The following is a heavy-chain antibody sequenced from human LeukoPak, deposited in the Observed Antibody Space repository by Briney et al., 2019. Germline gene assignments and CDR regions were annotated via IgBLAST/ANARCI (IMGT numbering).Heavy chain of an antibody. CDR2: INSDGRFT. CDR1: GFTSSSYW. CDR3: AREVRQNWFDP. J-gene: IGHJ5*02. Sequence: PGGSLRLSCAASGFTSSSYWMHWVRQAPGKGLVWVSRINSDGRFTRYADSVKGRFTISRDNAKNTLYLQMNSLRAEDTAVYYCAREVRQNWFDPWGQGTLVTVSS. V-gene: IGHV3-74*01.